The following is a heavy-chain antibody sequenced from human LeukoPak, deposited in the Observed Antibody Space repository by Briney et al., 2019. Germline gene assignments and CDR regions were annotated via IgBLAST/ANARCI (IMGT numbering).Heavy chain of an antibody. V-gene: IGHV4-59*01. Sequence: PSETLSLTCTVSGGSISGSYWNWIRQPPGKGLEWIGNIYNSGTTDYNPSLKSRVTISLDTSKNQISLKVSSATAADTAVYFCARDKGPYWYFDLWGRGTLVTVSS. CDR3: ARDKGPYWYFDL. CDR2: IYNSGTT. J-gene: IGHJ2*01. CDR1: GGSISGSY.